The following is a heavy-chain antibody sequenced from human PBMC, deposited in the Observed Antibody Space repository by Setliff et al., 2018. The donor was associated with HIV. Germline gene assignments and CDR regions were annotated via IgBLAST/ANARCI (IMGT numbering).Heavy chain of an antibody. J-gene: IGHJ6*03. Sequence: TLSLTCTVSGGSINSGSYYWSWFRQPAGKGLEWIGHIYSTGSTNYNPSLKNRVTISVDTSKNQFSLNLSSVTATDTALYYCARDDIVATRYYYYYYMDVWGKGIPVTVS. CDR3: ARDDIVATRYYYYYYMDV. V-gene: IGHV4-61*09. CDR2: IYSTGST. D-gene: IGHD5-12*01. CDR1: GGSINSGSYY.